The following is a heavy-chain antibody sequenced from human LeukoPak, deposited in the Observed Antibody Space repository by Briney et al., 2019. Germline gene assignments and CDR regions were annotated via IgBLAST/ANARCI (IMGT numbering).Heavy chain of an antibody. Sequence: SETLSLTCTVSGGSISSYYWSWIRQPPGKGLEWIGYIYYSGSTNYNPSLKSRVTISVDTSKNQFSLKLSSVTAADTAVYYCARARYSSGWYFDYWGQGTLVTVSS. CDR3: ARARYSSGWYFDY. V-gene: IGHV4-59*01. CDR2: IYYSGST. CDR1: GGSISSYY. D-gene: IGHD6-25*01. J-gene: IGHJ4*02.